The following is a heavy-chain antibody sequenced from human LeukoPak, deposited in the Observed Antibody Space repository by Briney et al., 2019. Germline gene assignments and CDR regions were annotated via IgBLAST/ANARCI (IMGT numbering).Heavy chain of an antibody. V-gene: IGHV3-23*01. J-gene: IGHJ4*02. Sequence: GGSLRLSCAASGFAFSSYAMSWVRQAPGKGLEWVSAISGSGGRTYYADSVKGRFTISRDNAKNSLYLQMNSLRKGGAAVYYCARDYASDYYGDSPFDYWGQGTLVTVSS. CDR2: ISGSGGRT. CDR1: GFAFSSYA. CDR3: ARDYASDYYGDSPFDY. D-gene: IGHD4-17*01.